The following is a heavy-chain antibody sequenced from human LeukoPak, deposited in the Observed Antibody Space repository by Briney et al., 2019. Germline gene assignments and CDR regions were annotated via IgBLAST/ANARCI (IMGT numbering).Heavy chain of an antibody. CDR3: ARGFNIHGSGTGFHLFDP. Sequence: SETLSLTCTVSGGSISSYYWSWIRQPAGKGLEWIGRIYTSGSTNYNPSLKSRVTMSVDTSKNQFSLKLSSVTAADTAVYYCARGFNIHGSGTGFHLFDPWGQGTLVTVSS. V-gene: IGHV4-4*07. CDR1: GGSISSYY. D-gene: IGHD3-10*01. CDR2: IYTSGST. J-gene: IGHJ5*02.